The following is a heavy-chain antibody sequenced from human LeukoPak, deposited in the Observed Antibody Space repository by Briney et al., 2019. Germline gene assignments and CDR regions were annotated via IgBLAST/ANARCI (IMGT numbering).Heavy chain of an antibody. CDR1: GFTFSSYE. CDR2: IRNSGTAI. Sequence: PGGSLRLSCAASGFTFSSYEMNWVRQAPGKGLEGVSYIRNSGTAIYYADSVKGRFTISRDNAKSSLYLQTNSLRAEDTAVYYCARAGYSMDTEYFQHWGQGTLVTVSS. CDR3: ARAGYSMDTEYFQH. J-gene: IGHJ1*01. D-gene: IGHD5-18*01. V-gene: IGHV3-48*03.